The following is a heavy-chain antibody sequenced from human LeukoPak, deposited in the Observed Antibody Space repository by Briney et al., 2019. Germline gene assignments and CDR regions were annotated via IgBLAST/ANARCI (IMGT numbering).Heavy chain of an antibody. Sequence: ASVKVSCKASGYTFSSYHVSWVRQAPGQGLEWMGWINTYDGNTNYAQNFQGRVAMTTDTSTSTAYMELRSLRTDDTAVYYCARDFATWYFDYWGQGTLVTVSS. CDR1: GYTFSSYH. CDR3: ARDFATWYFDY. D-gene: IGHD2-15*01. V-gene: IGHV1-18*01. J-gene: IGHJ4*02. CDR2: INTYDGNT.